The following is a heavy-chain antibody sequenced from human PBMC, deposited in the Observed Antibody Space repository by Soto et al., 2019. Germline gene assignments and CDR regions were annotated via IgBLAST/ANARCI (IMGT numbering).Heavy chain of an antibody. CDR1: GGSFSGYY. D-gene: IGHD6-13*01. Sequence: PSETLSLTWAVYGGSFSGYYWSWIRQPPGKGLEWIGEINHSGSTNYNPSLKSRVTISVDTSKNQFSLKLGSVTAADTAVYSCAIPGKSSSGSRYFAYWGQGTLVTGSS. CDR2: INHSGST. V-gene: IGHV4-34*01. CDR3: AIPGKSSSGSRYFAY. J-gene: IGHJ4*02.